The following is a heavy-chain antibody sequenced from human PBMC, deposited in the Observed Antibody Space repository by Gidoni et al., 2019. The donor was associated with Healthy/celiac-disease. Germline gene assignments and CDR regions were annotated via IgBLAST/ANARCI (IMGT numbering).Heavy chain of an antibody. CDR2: INPSGGST. D-gene: IGHD6-19*01. J-gene: IGHJ6*02. CDR3: ARDSSYSSGWPFQYSYYYGMDV. Sequence: ASVKVSCKASGYTFTSYYMHWVRQAPGQGLEGMGIINPSGGSTRYAQKLQGRVTMTRDTSPRTVYMELSSLRSEDTAVYYCARDSSYSSGWPFQYSYYYGMDVWGQGTTVTVSS. CDR1: GYTFTSYY. V-gene: IGHV1-46*04.